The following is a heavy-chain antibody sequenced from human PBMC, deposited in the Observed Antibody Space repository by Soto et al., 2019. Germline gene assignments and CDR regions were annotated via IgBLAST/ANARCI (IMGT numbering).Heavy chain of an antibody. CDR1: GDSISSSSQY. CDR3: ARHWIAGYSIP. J-gene: IGHJ1*01. CDR2: IHYSGTS. V-gene: IGHV4-39*01. D-gene: IGHD2-8*01. Sequence: QVQLQESGPGLVKPSETLSLTCSVSGDSISSSSQYWGWIRQPPGKGLEWIGSIHYSGTSYYNPFLKSRVNIFVDTSKNQLSLKLSSVTAAATAVYYCARHWIAGYSIPGGQGTLVTFSS.